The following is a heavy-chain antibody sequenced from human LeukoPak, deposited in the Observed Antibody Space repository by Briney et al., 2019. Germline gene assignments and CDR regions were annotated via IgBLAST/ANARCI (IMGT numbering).Heavy chain of an antibody. CDR2: ISGSGGST. J-gene: IGHJ4*02. Sequence: GGSLRLSCAASGFTFSSYAMSWVRQAQGKGLEWVSVISGSGGSTYYADSVKGRFTISRDNSKNTLYLQMNSLRAEDTAVYYCAKEIFWSGYPMYYFDYWGQGTLVTVSS. CDR1: GFTFSSYA. V-gene: IGHV3-23*01. CDR3: AKEIFWSGYPMYYFDY. D-gene: IGHD3-3*01.